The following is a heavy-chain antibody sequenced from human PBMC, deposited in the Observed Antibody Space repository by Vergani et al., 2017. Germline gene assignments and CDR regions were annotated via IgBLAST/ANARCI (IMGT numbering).Heavy chain of an antibody. CDR1: GGSMNNDY. Sequence: QVQLQESGPELVKPSETLSLICTVSGGSMNNDYWTWIRQPAGRALEWIGRIYPSGTNNHNPTLKSRVTMSVDTSKSQFSLQLSSLTAADTATYYCARVVAARGFDSWGQGILVTVSS. D-gene: IGHD6-6*01. V-gene: IGHV4-4*07. CDR2: IYPSGTN. J-gene: IGHJ4*02. CDR3: ARVVAARGFDS.